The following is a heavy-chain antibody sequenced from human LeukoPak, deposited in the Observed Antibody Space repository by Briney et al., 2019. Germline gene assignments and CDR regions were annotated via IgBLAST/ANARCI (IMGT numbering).Heavy chain of an antibody. V-gene: IGHV4-34*01. CDR2: INHSGST. D-gene: IGHD3-10*01. Sequence: SETLSLTCAVYGGSFSGYYWSWIRQPPGKGLEWIGEINHSGSTNYNPSLKSRVTISVDTSKNQFSLKLSSVTAADTAVYYCARGRTTMVRGGYYYMDVWGKGTTVTVSS. J-gene: IGHJ6*03. CDR1: GGSFSGYY. CDR3: ARGRTTMVRGGYYYMDV.